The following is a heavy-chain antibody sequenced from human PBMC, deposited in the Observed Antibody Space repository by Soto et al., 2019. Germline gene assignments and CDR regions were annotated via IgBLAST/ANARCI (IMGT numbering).Heavy chain of an antibody. J-gene: IGHJ4*02. CDR1: GFTVSSNY. D-gene: IGHD1-26*01. CDR3: ANGSY. CDR2: ISYDGSNK. V-gene: IGHV3-30*18. Sequence: PGGSLRLSCAASGFTVSSNYMSWVRQAPGKGLEWVAGISYDGSNKYYADSVKGRFTISRDNSKNTLYLQMNSLRAEDTAVYYCANGSYWGQGTLVTVSS.